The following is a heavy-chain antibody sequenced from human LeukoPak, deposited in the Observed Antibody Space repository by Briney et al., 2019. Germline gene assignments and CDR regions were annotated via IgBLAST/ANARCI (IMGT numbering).Heavy chain of an antibody. CDR3: ASSRYSSGWSDY. J-gene: IGHJ4*02. D-gene: IGHD6-19*01. CDR2: IIPIFGTA. CDR1: GGTFSSYA. V-gene: IGHV1-69*05. Sequence: SVKVSCKASGGTFSSYAISWVRQAPGQGLELMGRIIPIFGTANYAQKFQGRVTITTDESTSTAYMELSSLRSEDTAVYYCASSRYSSGWSDYWGQGTLVTVSS.